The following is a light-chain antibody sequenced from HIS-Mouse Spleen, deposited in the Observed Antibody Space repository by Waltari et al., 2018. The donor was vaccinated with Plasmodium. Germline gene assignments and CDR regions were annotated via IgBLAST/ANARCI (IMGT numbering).Light chain of an antibody. V-gene: IGKV3-11*01. Sequence: EIVLTQSPATLSLSPGERATLPCSASQSVSSYLAWYQQKPGQAPRLLIYEASNRATGIPARFSGSGSGTVFTLTISSLEPEDFAVYYCQQRSNWPPLTFGGGTKVEIK. J-gene: IGKJ4*01. CDR3: QQRSNWPPLT. CDR2: EAS. CDR1: QSVSSY.